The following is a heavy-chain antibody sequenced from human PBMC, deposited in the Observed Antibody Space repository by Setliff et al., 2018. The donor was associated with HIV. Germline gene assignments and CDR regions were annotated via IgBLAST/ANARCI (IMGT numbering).Heavy chain of an antibody. CDR1: GFTFSDYY. CDR2: ISGSSSSI. Sequence: GESLKISCAASGFTFSDYYMSWIRQAPGKGLEWVSYISGSSSSIFYAESVKGRFTISRDNAKNSLYLQMNSLRVEDTAIYYCARVVSSGWQVDYWGQGTLVTVSS. J-gene: IGHJ4*02. CDR3: ARVVSSGWQVDY. V-gene: IGHV3-11*04. D-gene: IGHD6-19*01.